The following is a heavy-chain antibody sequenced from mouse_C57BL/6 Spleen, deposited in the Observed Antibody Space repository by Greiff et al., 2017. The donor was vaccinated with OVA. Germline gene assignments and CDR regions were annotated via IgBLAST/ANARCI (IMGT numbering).Heavy chain of an antibody. J-gene: IGHJ4*01. Sequence: QVQLKESGAELVRPGTSVKMSCKASGYTFTNYWIGWAKQRPGHGLEWIGDIYPGGGYTNYNEKFKGKATLTADKSSSTAYMQFSSLTSEDSAIYYCARRYYGNYGYAMDYWGQGTSVTVSS. CDR3: ARRYYGNYGYAMDY. CDR2: IYPGGGYT. D-gene: IGHD2-1*01. CDR1: GYTFTNYW. V-gene: IGHV1-63*01.